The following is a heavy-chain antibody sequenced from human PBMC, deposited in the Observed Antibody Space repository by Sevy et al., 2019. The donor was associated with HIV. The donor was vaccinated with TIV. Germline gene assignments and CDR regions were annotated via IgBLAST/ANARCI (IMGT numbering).Heavy chain of an antibody. J-gene: IGHJ4*02. V-gene: IGHV3-30*02. CDR3: AKDRRIAVAGTRGFFDY. CDR1: GFTFSSYG. Sequence: GSLRLSCAASGFTFSSYGMHWVRQAPGKGLEWVAFIRYDGSNKYYADSVKGRFTISRDNSKNTLYMQMNSLRAEDTAVYYCAKDRRIAVAGTRGFFDYWGQGTLVTVSS. CDR2: IRYDGSNK. D-gene: IGHD6-19*01.